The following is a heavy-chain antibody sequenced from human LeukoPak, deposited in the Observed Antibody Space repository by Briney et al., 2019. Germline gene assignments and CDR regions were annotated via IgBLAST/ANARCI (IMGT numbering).Heavy chain of an antibody. V-gene: IGHV1-2*06. Sequence: ASVKVSCKTSGYTFTGYYMHWLRQAPGQGLEWMGRINPNSGGTYYAQKFQGRVTMTRGTSISTSYMELTSLISDDTAVYYCAGGVLQGGGNWFDPWGQGTLVTVSS. CDR1: GYTFTGYY. CDR2: INPNSGGT. CDR3: AGGVLQGGGNWFDP. J-gene: IGHJ5*02. D-gene: IGHD3-16*01.